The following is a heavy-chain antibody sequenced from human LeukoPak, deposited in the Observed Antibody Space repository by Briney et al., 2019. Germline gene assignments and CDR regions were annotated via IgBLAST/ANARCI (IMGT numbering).Heavy chain of an antibody. CDR2: INPSGGST. CDR1: GYTFTSYY. J-gene: IGHJ4*02. D-gene: IGHD3-16*01. V-gene: IGHV1-46*01. Sequence: ASVKVSCTASGYTFTSYYMHWVRQAPGQGLEWMGIINPSGGSTIYAQKFQGRVTMTEDTSTDTAYMELSSLRSEDTAVYYCATGGLRLGEYVSLDYWGQGTLVTVSS. CDR3: ATGGLRLGEYVSLDY.